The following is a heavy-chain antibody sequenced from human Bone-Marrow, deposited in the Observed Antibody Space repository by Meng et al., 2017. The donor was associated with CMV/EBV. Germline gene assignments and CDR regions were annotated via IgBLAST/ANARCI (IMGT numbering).Heavy chain of an antibody. J-gene: IGHJ5*02. D-gene: IGHD3-3*01. CDR3: APYDFWSGFT. CDR2: ISSSGSTI. V-gene: IGHV3-48*03. CDR1: GFTFSSYE. Sequence: GGSLRHSCAASGFTFSSYEMNWVRQAPGKGLEWVSYISSSGSTIYYADSVKGRFTISRDNAKNSLYLQMNSLRAEDTAVYYCAPYDFWSGFTWGQGTLVTVSS.